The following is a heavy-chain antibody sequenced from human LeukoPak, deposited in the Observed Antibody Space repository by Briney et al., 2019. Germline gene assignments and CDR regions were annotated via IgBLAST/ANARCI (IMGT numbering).Heavy chain of an antibody. J-gene: IGHJ4*02. CDR1: GGAISSSGYY. Sequence: SETLSLTCTVSGGAISSSGYYWGWIRQPPGKGLEWIGEINHSGSTNYNPSLKSRVTISVDTSKNQFSLKLSSVTAADTAVYYCARHRRYCSSTSCWWIGGSYFDYWGQGTLVTVSS. CDR2: INHSGST. CDR3: ARHRRYCSSTSCWWIGGSYFDY. V-gene: IGHV4-39*01. D-gene: IGHD2-2*01.